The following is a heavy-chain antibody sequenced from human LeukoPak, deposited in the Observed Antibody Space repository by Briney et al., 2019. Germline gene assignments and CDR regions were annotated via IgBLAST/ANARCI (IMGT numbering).Heavy chain of an antibody. CDR1: GGSISSSSYY. D-gene: IGHD4-17*01. J-gene: IGHJ4*02. Sequence: PSETLSLTCTVSGGSISSSSYYWGWIRQPPGKGLEWIGSIYYSGSTYYNPSLKSRVTISVDTSKNQFSLKLSSVTAADTAVYYCARDLYGDDYFDYWGQGTLVTVSS. V-gene: IGHV4-39*02. CDR2: IYYSGST. CDR3: ARDLYGDDYFDY.